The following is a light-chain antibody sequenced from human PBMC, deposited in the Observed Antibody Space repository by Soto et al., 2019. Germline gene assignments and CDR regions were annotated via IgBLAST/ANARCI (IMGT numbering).Light chain of an antibody. CDR2: DVS. CDR3: SSYTSSSTPVV. CDR1: RSDFGGYNY. V-gene: IGLV2-14*01. Sequence: QSALTQPASVSGSPGQSITISCTGTRSDFGGYNYVSWYQQHPGKAPKLMIYDVSNRPSGVSNRFSGSKSGNTASLTISGLQAEDEADYYCSSYTSSSTPVVFGGGTKLTVL. J-gene: IGLJ2*01.